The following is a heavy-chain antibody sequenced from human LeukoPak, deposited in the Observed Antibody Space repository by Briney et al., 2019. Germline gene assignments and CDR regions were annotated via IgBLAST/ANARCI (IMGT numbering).Heavy chain of an antibody. Sequence: GESLKISCKGSGYTFNGYWIGWVRHKPGKGLEWMGIIYPGDSDTRYSPSVRGQVTISADKSISTAYLQWSSLKASDTAMYYCVRSYDSGSYVLDYWGQGTLVTVSS. V-gene: IGHV5-51*01. CDR3: VRSYDSGSYVLDY. CDR2: IYPGDSDT. CDR1: GYTFNGYW. J-gene: IGHJ4*02. D-gene: IGHD3-10*01.